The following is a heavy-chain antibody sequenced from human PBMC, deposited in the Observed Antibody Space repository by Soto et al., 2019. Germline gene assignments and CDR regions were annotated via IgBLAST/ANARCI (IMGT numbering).Heavy chain of an antibody. CDR2: IYYSGST. V-gene: IGHV4-61*01. CDR3: ARVLVEMATIIDY. CDR1: GGSVSSGSYY. D-gene: IGHD5-12*01. Sequence: SEILSLTCTVSGGSVSSGSYYWSWIRQPPGKGLEWIGYIYYSGSTNYNPSLKSRVTISVDTSKNQFSLKLSSVTAADTAVYYCARVLVEMATIIDYWGQGTLVTVSS. J-gene: IGHJ4*02.